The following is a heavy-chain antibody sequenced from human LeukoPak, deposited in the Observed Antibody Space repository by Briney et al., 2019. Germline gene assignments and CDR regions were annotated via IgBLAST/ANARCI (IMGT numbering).Heavy chain of an antibody. J-gene: IGHJ3*02. CDR3: ARDYCSGGSCYLGAFDI. CDR2: INPNSGGT. V-gene: IGHV1-2*02. CDR1: GYTFTGYY. D-gene: IGHD2-15*01. Sequence: ASVKVSCKASGYTFTGYYMHWGRQAPGQGLEWMGWINPNSGGTNYAQKFQGRVTMTRDTSISTAYVELRRLRCDDTAVYYCARDYCSGGSCYLGAFDIWGQGTMVTVSS.